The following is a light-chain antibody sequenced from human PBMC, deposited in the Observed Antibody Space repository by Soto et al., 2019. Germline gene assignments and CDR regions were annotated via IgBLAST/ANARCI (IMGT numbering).Light chain of an antibody. CDR2: EVS. CDR1: SRDVGGYHY. J-gene: IGLJ1*01. Sequence: QSVLTQPASVSGSPGQSITISCTGTSRDVGGYHYVSWYQLLPGKAPKLILFEVSIRPSGVSYRFSGSKSGNTASLTISGLQAEDEADYFCSSYSISTAYLFGTGTKLTVL. CDR3: SSYSISTAYL. V-gene: IGLV2-14*01.